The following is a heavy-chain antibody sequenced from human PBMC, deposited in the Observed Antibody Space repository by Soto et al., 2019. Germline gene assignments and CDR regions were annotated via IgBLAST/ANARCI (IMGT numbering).Heavy chain of an antibody. CDR1: GGSVNSYY. Sequence: LSLTCTVSGGSVNSYYWSWIRQPPGKGLEWIGYIFYSGSTKSNPSLKSRVTMSVDMSKNQFSLRLTSVTAADTAVYYCARVFPSYCGGDCSYFDSWGQGTLVTVSS. CDR3: ARVFPSYCGGDCSYFDS. J-gene: IGHJ4*02. V-gene: IGHV4-59*02. D-gene: IGHD2-21*02. CDR2: IFYSGST.